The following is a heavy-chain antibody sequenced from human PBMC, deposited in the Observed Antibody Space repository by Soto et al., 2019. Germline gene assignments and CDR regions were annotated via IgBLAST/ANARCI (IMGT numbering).Heavy chain of an antibody. CDR2: FHYSEST. V-gene: IGHV4-39*01. J-gene: IGHJ4*02. D-gene: IGHD5-12*01. Sequence: SETLSLTCPVSGGSIRSGPYSWGWIRQPPGEGLEWIGTFHYSESTYYNPSLESRVTISVDTSKNQFSLTVTSVTAADTAVYYCARRIVATETFDYWGQGTLVTVSS. CDR1: GGSIRSGPYS. CDR3: ARRIVATETFDY.